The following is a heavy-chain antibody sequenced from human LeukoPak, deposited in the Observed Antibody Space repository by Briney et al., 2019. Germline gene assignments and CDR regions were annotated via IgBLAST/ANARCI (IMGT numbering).Heavy chain of an antibody. CDR1: GGSISSSSYY. Sequence: SETLSLTCTVSGGSISSSSYYWGWIRQPPGKGLEWIGSIYYSGSTYYNPSLKSRVTISIDTSKNQFSLKLSSVTAADTAVYYCARRHYDSSAYDDWGQGTLVTVSS. D-gene: IGHD3-22*01. CDR2: IYYSGST. CDR3: ARRHYDSSAYDD. J-gene: IGHJ4*02. V-gene: IGHV4-39*01.